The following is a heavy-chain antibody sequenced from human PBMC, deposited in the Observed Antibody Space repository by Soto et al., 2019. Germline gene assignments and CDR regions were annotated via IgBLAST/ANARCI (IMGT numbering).Heavy chain of an antibody. CDR3: TRISGYLYNYYGMDF. D-gene: IGHD5-12*01. J-gene: IGHJ6*02. CDR1: GLTFSGSA. Sequence: GGSLRLSCAASGLTFSGSAIHWVRQASGKGLEWVGRIRSKANSYATAYAASVKGRFTISRDDSKNTAYLQMNSLKTEDTAVYYCTRISGYLYNYYGMDFWGQGTTVTVSS. V-gene: IGHV3-73*01. CDR2: IRSKANSYAT.